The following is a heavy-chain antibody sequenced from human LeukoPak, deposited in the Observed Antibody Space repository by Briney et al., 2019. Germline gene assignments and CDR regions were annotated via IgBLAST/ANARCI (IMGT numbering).Heavy chain of an antibody. V-gene: IGHV3-23*01. D-gene: IGHD2-15*01. Sequence: GGSLRLSCAASGFTFSSYAMSGVRHAPGKGLERVSAISGSGGSTYYADSVKGRFTISRDNSKNALYLQMNSLRAEDTAVYYCATKLSPYCSGGSCLDFWGQGTLVTVSS. CDR2: ISGSGGST. CDR1: GFTFSSYA. J-gene: IGHJ4*02. CDR3: ATKLSPYCSGGSCLDF.